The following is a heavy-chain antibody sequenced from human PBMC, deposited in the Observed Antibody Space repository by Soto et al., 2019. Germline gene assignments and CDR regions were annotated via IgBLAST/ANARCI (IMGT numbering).Heavy chain of an antibody. D-gene: IGHD6-19*01. CDR2: ISGSGGST. CDR3: ARRHSGWYFDY. Sequence: EVQLLESGGGLVQPGGSLRLSCAASGFIFSSYAISWVRQAPGKGLEWVAAISGSGGSTYNADSVKGRFTISRDNSKNTLYLQVNSLRAEDTAVYYCARRHSGWYFDYWGQGTLVTVSS. CDR1: GFIFSSYA. J-gene: IGHJ4*02. V-gene: IGHV3-23*01.